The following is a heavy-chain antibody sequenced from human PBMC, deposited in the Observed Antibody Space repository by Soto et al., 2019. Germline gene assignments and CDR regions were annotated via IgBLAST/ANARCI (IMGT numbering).Heavy chain of an antibody. V-gene: IGHV4-34*01. CDR1: GGSFSGYY. J-gene: IGHJ6*02. CDR3: AGSGYYNNSGMDV. CDR2: INHSGST. D-gene: IGHD3-22*01. Sequence: SGTLSLTCAVYGGSFSGYYWSWIRQPPGKGLEWIGEINHSGSTNYNPSLKSRVTISVDTSKNQFSLKLSSVTAADTAVYYCAGSGYYNNSGMDVWGQGTTVTVSS.